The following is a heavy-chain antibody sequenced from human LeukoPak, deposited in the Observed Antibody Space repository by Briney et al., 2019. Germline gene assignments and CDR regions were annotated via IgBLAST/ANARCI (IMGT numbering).Heavy chain of an antibody. Sequence: GRSLRLSCAASGFTFSSYGMHGVRQAPGKGLEWVAVIWYDGSNKYYADSVKGRFTISRDNSKNTLYLQMNSLRAVDTAVYYCARDRYYGSGSYLDYWGQGTLVTVSS. J-gene: IGHJ4*02. D-gene: IGHD3-10*01. V-gene: IGHV3-33*01. CDR1: GFTFSSYG. CDR2: IWYDGSNK. CDR3: ARDRYYGSGSYLDY.